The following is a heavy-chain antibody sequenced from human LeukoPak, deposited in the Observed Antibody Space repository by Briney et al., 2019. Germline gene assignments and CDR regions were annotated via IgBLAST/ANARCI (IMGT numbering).Heavy chain of an antibody. Sequence: SETLSLTCTVSGGSISSSSYYWGWIRQPPGKGLEWIGSIYYSGSTYYNPSLKSRVTISVDTSKNQFSLKLSSVTAADTAVYYCVRHPLIAVAGTNWFDPWGLGTLVTVSS. J-gene: IGHJ5*02. V-gene: IGHV4-39*01. CDR1: GGSISSSSYY. D-gene: IGHD6-19*01. CDR3: VRHPLIAVAGTNWFDP. CDR2: IYYSGST.